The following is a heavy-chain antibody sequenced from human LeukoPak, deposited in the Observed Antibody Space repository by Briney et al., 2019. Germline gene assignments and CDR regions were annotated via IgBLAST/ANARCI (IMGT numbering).Heavy chain of an antibody. CDR3: AKGPYDSSGYYSV. J-gene: IGHJ4*02. CDR1: GFTFSSYA. Sequence: GWSLRLSCAASGFTFSSYAMSWVRQAPGKGLEWVSAISGSGGSTYYADSVKGRFTISRDNSKNTLYLQMNSLRAEDTAVYYCAKGPYDSSGYYSVWGQGTLVTVSS. CDR2: ISGSGGST. V-gene: IGHV3-23*01. D-gene: IGHD3-22*01.